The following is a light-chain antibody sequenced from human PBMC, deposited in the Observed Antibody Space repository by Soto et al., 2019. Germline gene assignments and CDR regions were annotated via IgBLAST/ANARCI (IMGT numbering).Light chain of an antibody. J-gene: IGKJ1*01. CDR1: QSVSRK. CDR2: GAS. Sequence: EIVLTQSPGTLSLSPGERATLSCRASQSVSRKLAWYQQTRGQAPRLLIYGASTRATGVPARFSGSGSGTEFTLTISNLQSEDFAVYHCQQYDKCPRTFGQGTKVDIK. V-gene: IGKV3-15*01. CDR3: QQYDKCPRT.